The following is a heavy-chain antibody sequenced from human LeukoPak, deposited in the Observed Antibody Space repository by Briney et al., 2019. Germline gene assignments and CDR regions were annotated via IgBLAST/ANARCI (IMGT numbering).Heavy chain of an antibody. D-gene: IGHD6-19*01. CDR3: ARVFLIAVAGTDAFDI. J-gene: IGHJ3*02. Sequence: GASVKVSCKASGYTFTSYGISWVRQAPGQGLEWMGWISAYNGNTNYAQKLQGRVTMTTDTSTSTAYMELRSLRSDDTAVYYCARVFLIAVAGTDAFDIWGQGTMVTVSS. CDR1: GYTFTSYG. V-gene: IGHV1-18*01. CDR2: ISAYNGNT.